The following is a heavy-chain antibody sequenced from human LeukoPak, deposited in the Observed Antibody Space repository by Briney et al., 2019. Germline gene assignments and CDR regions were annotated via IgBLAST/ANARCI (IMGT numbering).Heavy chain of an antibody. Sequence: KTSETLSLTCAVYSGSFSSYQWNWIRQPPGKGLEWIGEISHRGTTNYNPSLKSRVTMSVDTSKNQFSLKLSSVTAADTAVYYCARGAESSSWSLDYWGQGTLVTVSP. CDR1: SGSFSSYQ. V-gene: IGHV4-34*01. CDR2: ISHRGTT. CDR3: ARGAESSSWSLDY. D-gene: IGHD6-13*01. J-gene: IGHJ4*02.